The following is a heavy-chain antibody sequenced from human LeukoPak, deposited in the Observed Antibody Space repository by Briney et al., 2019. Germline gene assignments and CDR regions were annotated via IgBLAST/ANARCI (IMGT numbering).Heavy chain of an antibody. CDR2: ISSSSYI. D-gene: IGHD3-22*01. J-gene: IGHJ4*02. Sequence: GGPLRLSCAASGFTFSSYSMNWVRQAPGKGLEWVSSISSSSYIYYADSVKGRFTISRDNAKNSLYLQMNSPRAEDTAVHYCARGYYDSSGYYFDYWGQGTLVTVSS. CDR1: GFTFSSYS. CDR3: ARGYYDSSGYYFDY. V-gene: IGHV3-21*01.